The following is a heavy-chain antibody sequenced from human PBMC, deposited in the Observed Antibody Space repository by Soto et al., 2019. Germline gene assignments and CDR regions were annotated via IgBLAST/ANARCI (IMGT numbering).Heavy chain of an antibody. CDR2: ISYDGSNK. Sequence: GGSLRLSCAASGFTFSSYGMHWVRQAPGKGLEWVAVISYDGSNKYYADSVKGRFTISRDNSKNTLYLQMNSLRAEDTAVYYCAKDGHYYYYYGMDVWGQGTTVTVSS. V-gene: IGHV3-30*18. CDR1: GFTFSSYG. J-gene: IGHJ6*02. CDR3: AKDGHYYYYYGMDV.